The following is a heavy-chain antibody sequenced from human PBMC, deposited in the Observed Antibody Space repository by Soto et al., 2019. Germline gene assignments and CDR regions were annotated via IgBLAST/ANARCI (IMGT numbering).Heavy chain of an antibody. D-gene: IGHD3-3*01. J-gene: IGHJ6*02. CDR1: GGSISSGGYY. Sequence: SETLSLTCTVSGGSISSGGYYWSWIRQHPGKGLEWIGYIYYSGSTYYNPSLKSRVTISVDTSKNQFSLKLSSVTAADTAVYYFARDYYDSWSGPSTTTICYGMDAWGQGTTVTVSS. CDR2: IYYSGST. V-gene: IGHV4-31*03. CDR3: ARDYYDSWSGPSTTTICYGMDA.